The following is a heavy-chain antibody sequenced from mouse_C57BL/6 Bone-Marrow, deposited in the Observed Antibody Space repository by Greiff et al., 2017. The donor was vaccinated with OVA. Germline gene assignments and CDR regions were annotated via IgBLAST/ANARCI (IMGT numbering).Heavy chain of an antibody. CDR1: GYTFTSYW. CDR2: IDPYSGGT. D-gene: IGHD2-3*01. V-gene: IGHV1-72*01. Sequence: QVQLQQPGAELVKPGASVKLSCKASGYTFTSYWMHWVKQRPGRGLEWIGRIDPYSGGTKYNEKFKSKATLTVDKPSSTAYMQLSSLTSEDSAVYYCARLGKYDGNYFDYWGQGTTLTVSS. CDR3: ARLGKYDGNYFDY. J-gene: IGHJ2*01.